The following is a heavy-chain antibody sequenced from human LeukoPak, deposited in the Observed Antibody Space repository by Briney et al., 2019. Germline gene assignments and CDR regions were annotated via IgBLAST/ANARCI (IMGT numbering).Heavy chain of an antibody. CDR3: ARALPCPYYDSSGYCDDAFDI. D-gene: IGHD3-22*01. CDR1: GFTFSSYS. CDR2: ISSSSSYI. V-gene: IGHV3-21*01. Sequence: GGSLRLSXAASGFTFSSYSMNWVRQAPGKGLEWVSSISSSSSYIYYADSVKGRFTISRDNAKNSLYLQMNSLRAEDTAVYYCARALPCPYYDSSGYCDDAFDIWGQGTMVTVSS. J-gene: IGHJ3*02.